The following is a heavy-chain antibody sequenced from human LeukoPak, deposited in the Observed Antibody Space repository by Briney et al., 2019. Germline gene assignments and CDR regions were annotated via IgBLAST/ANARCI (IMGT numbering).Heavy chain of an antibody. Sequence: SETLSLTCNVSGGSINNYYWSWIRQPPGKGLEWIGYIYTSGSTYYNPSLTSRVTISVDTSKDQFSLKLTSVTAADTAVYYCARLTYTTRPVDVWGKGTTVTVSS. CDR2: IYTSGST. D-gene: IGHD3-16*01. CDR3: ARLTYTTRPVDV. CDR1: GGSINNYY. J-gene: IGHJ6*04. V-gene: IGHV4-4*09.